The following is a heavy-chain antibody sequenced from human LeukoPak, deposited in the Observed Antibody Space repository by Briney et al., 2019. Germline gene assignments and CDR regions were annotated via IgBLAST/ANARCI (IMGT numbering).Heavy chain of an antibody. Sequence: SETLSLTCAVYGGSFSCYYWSWIRQPPGKGLEWIGEINHSGSTNYNPSLKSRVTISVDTSKNQFSLKLSSVTAADTAVYYCARPPYCSGGSCHDYWGQGTLVTVSS. CDR3: ARPPYCSGGSCHDY. CDR2: INHSGST. V-gene: IGHV4-34*01. D-gene: IGHD2-15*01. J-gene: IGHJ4*02. CDR1: GGSFSCYY.